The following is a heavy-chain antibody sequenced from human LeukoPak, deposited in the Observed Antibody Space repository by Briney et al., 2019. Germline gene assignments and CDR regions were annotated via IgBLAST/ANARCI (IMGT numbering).Heavy chain of an antibody. J-gene: IGHJ4*02. Sequence: GASVKVSCKASGYTFTSYGISWVRQAPGQGLEWMGWISAYNGNTNYAQKLQGRVTMTTDTSTSTAYMELRSLRSDDTAVYYCARGVDYDYVWGSYHLDYRGQGTLVTVSS. CDR1: GYTFTSYG. CDR2: ISAYNGNT. CDR3: ARGVDYDYVWGSYHLDY. V-gene: IGHV1-18*04. D-gene: IGHD3-16*02.